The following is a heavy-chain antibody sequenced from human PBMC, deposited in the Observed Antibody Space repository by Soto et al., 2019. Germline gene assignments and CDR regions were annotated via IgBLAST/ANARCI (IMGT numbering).Heavy chain of an antibody. CDR2: IIPILNIA. CDR3: ARGGACGGDCYFDY. CDR1: GGTFSNHT. D-gene: IGHD2-21*01. Sequence: GASVKVSCKASGGTFSNHTISWVRQAPGQGLEWMGRIIPILNIANYAQKFEGWVTMTRDTSISTAYMELSRLRSDDTAVYYCARGGACGGDCYFDYWGQGTLVTVSS. J-gene: IGHJ4*02. V-gene: IGHV1-69*02.